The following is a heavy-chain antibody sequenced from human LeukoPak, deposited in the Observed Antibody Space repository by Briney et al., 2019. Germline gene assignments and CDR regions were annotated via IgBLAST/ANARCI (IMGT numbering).Heavy chain of an antibody. D-gene: IGHD3-16*01. J-gene: IGHJ5*02. Sequence: SETLSLTCTVSGGSISSSSYYWGWIRQPPGKGLEWIGSTYYSGSTYYNPSLKSRVTISVDTSKNQFSLKLSSVTAADTAVYYCARLLMGVWGSLYNWFDPWGQGTLVTVSS. V-gene: IGHV4-39*07. CDR2: TYYSGST. CDR1: GGSISSSSYY. CDR3: ARLLMGVWGSLYNWFDP.